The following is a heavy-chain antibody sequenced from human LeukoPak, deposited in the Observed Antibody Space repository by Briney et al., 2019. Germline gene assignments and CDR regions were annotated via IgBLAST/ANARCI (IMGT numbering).Heavy chain of an antibody. J-gene: IGHJ4*02. CDR2: IRYDGSNK. CDR3: ARDIAVAGDFDY. D-gene: IGHD6-19*01. V-gene: IGHV3-30*02. Sequence: GSLRLSCAASGFTFSSYGMHWVRQAPGKGLEWVAFIRYDGSNKYYADSVKGRFAISRDNSKNTLYLQMNSLRAEDTAVYYCARDIAVAGDFDYWGQGTLVTVSS. CDR1: GFTFSSYG.